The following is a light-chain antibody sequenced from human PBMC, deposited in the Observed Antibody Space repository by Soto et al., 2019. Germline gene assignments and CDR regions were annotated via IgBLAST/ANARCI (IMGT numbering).Light chain of an antibody. CDR2: DND. J-gene: IGLJ2*01. V-gene: IGLV1-51*01. CDR1: SSNIGNNY. CDR3: AQGDRSLSVGV. Sequence: QSVLTQPPSVSAAPGQKVTISCSGSSSNIGNNYVFWYQQLPGTAPKLLIYDNDKRPSGIPDRFSGSKSGTSATLGITGLQTGDEADYYCAQGDRSLSVGVFGGGNKVTVL.